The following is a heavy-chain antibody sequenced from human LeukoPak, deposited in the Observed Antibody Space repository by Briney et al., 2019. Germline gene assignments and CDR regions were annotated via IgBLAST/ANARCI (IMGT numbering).Heavy chain of an antibody. CDR3: ARGLYEGGRPRGHFDY. J-gene: IGHJ4*02. D-gene: IGHD5/OR15-5a*01. V-gene: IGHV4-39*07. CDR2: IYYSGST. Sequence: SETLSLTCTVSGGSISSSSYYWGWIRQPPGKGLEWIGSIYYSGSTYYNPSLKSRATISVDTSKNQFSLKLSSVTAADTAVYYCARGLYEGGRPRGHFDYWGQGTLVTVSS. CDR1: GGSISSSSYY.